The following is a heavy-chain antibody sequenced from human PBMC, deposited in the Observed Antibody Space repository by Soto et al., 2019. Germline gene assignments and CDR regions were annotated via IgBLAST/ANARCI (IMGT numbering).Heavy chain of an antibody. CDR3: ATWGLKVVPAAISPWYYYYGMDV. CDR1: GFTFSDYY. V-gene: IGHV3-11*01. D-gene: IGHD2-2*02. CDR2: ISSSGSTI. Sequence: QVQLVESGGGLVKPGGSLRLSCAASGFTFSDYYMSWIRQAPGEGLEWVSYISSSGSTIYYADSVKGRFTISRDNAKNSLYLQMNSLRAEDTAVYYCATWGLKVVPAAISPWYYYYGMDVWGQGTTVTVSS. J-gene: IGHJ6*02.